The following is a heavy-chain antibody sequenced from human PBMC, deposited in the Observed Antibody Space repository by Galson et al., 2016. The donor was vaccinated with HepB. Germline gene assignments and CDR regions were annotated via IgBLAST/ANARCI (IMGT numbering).Heavy chain of an antibody. D-gene: IGHD3-10*01. CDR3: ARGAYLWFHNKGECYFDY. V-gene: IGHV3-30*04. CDR1: GFTFSRYS. CDR2: ISQDGSNK. J-gene: IGHJ4*02. Sequence: SLRLSCAASGFTFSRYSAHWVRQAPGKGLEWVSVISQDGSNKFYADSVMGRLTISRDNSTNKQYLEMNSLRPEDTAVYYCARGAYLWFHNKGECYFDYWGQGTLVTVSS.